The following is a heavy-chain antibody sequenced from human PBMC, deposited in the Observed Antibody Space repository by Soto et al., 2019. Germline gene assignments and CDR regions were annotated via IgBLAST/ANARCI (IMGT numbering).Heavy chain of an antibody. CDR2: MSTGGDIE. V-gene: IGHV3-30-3*01. J-gene: IGHJ4*02. CDR3: ARDKIRGSPDYFDD. D-gene: IGHD3-10*01. CDR1: GFTFADNI. Sequence: QVQLVESGGDVVQPGGSLRLSCVASGFTFADNILHWVRQAPGKGPEWVAVMSTGGDIEIYTDSVKGRFTISRDNSKNTLYLEMNSLRPEDTAMYYCARDKIRGSPDYFDDWGQGTLVAVTS.